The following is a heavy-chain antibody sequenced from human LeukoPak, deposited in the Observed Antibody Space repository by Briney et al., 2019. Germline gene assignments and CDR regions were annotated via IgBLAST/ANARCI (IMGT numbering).Heavy chain of an antibody. CDR1: GAFINSCR. D-gene: IGHD3-22*01. CDR2: YSYDGKT. J-gene: IGHJ4*02. V-gene: IGHV4-59*12. CDR3: TKGYYEPFDC. Sequence: EPQTLTCNVCGAFINSCRGNWRRQPPGKGLEWIGYYSYDGKTNYSPSLKGPLTLSVDKSQNHVSLKRNSVTASDTARYYCTKGYYEPFDCWGQGTLVTVPS.